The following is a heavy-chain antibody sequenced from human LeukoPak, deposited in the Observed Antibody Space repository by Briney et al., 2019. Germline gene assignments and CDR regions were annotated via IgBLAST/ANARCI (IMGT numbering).Heavy chain of an antibody. J-gene: IGHJ4*02. V-gene: IGHV3-48*04. Sequence: SGGSLRLSCAASGFTFSSYSMNWIRQAPGKGLEWISYISNSGNTKYYADSVKGRFTISRDNANNSVYLQMNNLRAEDTAVYYCAAVIDYWGQGTLVTVSS. CDR3: AAVIDY. CDR2: ISNSGNTK. CDR1: GFTFSSYS.